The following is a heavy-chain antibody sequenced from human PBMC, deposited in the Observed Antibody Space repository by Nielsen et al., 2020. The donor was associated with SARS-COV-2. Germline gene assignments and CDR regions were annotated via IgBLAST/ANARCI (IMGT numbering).Heavy chain of an antibody. CDR3: ARSHSSSWYGVGSYYMDV. J-gene: IGHJ6*03. Sequence: ASVKVSCKASGYTFTSYGISWVRQAPGQGLEWMGWISAYNGNTNYAQKLQGRVTMTTDTSTSTAYMELRSLRSDDTAVYYCARSHSSSWYGVGSYYMDVWGKGTTVTVSS. D-gene: IGHD6-13*01. CDR2: ISAYNGNT. CDR1: GYTFTSYG. V-gene: IGHV1-18*04.